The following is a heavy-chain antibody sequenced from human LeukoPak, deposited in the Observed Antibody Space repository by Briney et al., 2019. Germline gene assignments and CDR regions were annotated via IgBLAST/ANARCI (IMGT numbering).Heavy chain of an antibody. CDR3: ATQLHSSWFPNWFDP. CDR1: GYTPTELS. Sequence: ASVKVSCKVSGYTPTELSMHWVRQAPGKGLEWMGGFDPEDGETIYAQKFQGRVTMTEDTSTDTAYMELGSLRSEDTAVYYCATQLHSSWFPNWFDPWGQGTLVTVSS. V-gene: IGHV1-24*01. CDR2: FDPEDGET. J-gene: IGHJ5*02. D-gene: IGHD6-13*01.